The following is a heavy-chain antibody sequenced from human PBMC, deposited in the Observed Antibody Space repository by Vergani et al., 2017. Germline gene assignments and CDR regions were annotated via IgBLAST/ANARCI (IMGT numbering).Heavy chain of an antibody. J-gene: IGHJ4*02. CDR1: GYSFTSYW. V-gene: IGHV5-10-1*01. CDR3: ARVGHGSGSYYNRGTYFDY. CDR2: IDPSDSYT. Sequence: EVQLVQSGAEVKKPGESLRISCKGSGYSFTSYWISWVRQMPGKGLEWMGRIDPSDSYTNYSPSFQGHVTIAADKSISTAYLQWSSLKASDTSMYYCARVGHGSGSYYNRGTYFDYWGQGTLVTVSS. D-gene: IGHD3-10*01.